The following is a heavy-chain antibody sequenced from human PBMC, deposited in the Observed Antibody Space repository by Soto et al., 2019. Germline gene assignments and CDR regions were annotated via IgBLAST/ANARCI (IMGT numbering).Heavy chain of an antibody. D-gene: IGHD2-2*01. CDR1: GGSISSSNW. Sequence: QVQLQESGPGLVKPSGTLSLTCAVSGGSISSSNWWSWVRQPPGKGLEWIGEIYHSGSTNYNPSLKNRVXXXVXXSKNQFSLQLSSVTAADTALYYCARDPPLPAAMVDWGQGTLVTVSS. CDR2: IYHSGST. J-gene: IGHJ4*02. CDR3: ARDPPLPAAMVD. V-gene: IGHV4-4*02.